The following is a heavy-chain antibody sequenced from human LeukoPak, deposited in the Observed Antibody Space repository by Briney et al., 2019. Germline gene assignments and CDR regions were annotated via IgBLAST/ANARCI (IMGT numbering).Heavy chain of an antibody. V-gene: IGHV3-23*01. CDR3: AKRGVVIRVILVGFHKEAYYFDS. CDR1: GFTFSSQA. CDR2: ISGSGGST. D-gene: IGHD3-22*01. J-gene: IGHJ4*02. Sequence: GGSLRLSCAASGFTFSSQAMSWVRQAPGKGLEWVAGISGSGGSTNYADSVKGRFTISRDNPKNTLYLQMNSLTVEDTAVYFCAKRGVVIRVILVGFHKEAYYFDSWGQGALVTVSS.